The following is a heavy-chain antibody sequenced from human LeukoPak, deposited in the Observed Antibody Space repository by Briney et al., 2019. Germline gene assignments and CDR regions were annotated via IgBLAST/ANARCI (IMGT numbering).Heavy chain of an antibody. D-gene: IGHD2-15*01. CDR3: ARGTPLSKYYFDY. V-gene: IGHV3-53*01. CDR1: GFTVSSNY. J-gene: IGHJ4*02. Sequence: GGSLRLSCAASGFTVSSNYMSWVRQAPGKGLEWVSVIYSGGDTYYADSVKGRFTISRDNSKNTLYLQMNSLRAEDTALYYCARGTPLSKYYFDYWGQGTLVTVSS. CDR2: IYSGGDT.